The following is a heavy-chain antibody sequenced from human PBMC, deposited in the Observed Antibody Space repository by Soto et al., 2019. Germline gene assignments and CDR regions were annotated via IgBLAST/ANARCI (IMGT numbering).Heavy chain of an antibody. V-gene: IGHV6-1*01. Sequence: PSQTLSLTCAISGDSVSSNSAAWNWIRQSPSRGLEWLGRTYYRSKWYNDYAVSVKSRITINPDTSKNQFSLQLNSVTPEDTAVYYCARETGSSWLTVHHDYFDYWGQGTLVTVSS. CDR3: ARETGSSWLTVHHDYFDY. J-gene: IGHJ4*02. CDR2: TYYRSKWYN. CDR1: GDSVSSNSAA. D-gene: IGHD6-13*01.